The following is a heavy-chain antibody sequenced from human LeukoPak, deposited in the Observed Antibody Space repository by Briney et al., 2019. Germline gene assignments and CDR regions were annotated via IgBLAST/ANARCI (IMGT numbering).Heavy chain of an antibody. V-gene: IGHV3-NL1*01. CDR3: ARGGPIYCSGDSCYPGDY. CDR2: IYSGGST. D-gene: IGHD2-15*01. CDR1: GFTFSSNG. Sequence: GGSLRLSCAASGFTFSSNGMHWVRQAPGKGLEWVSVIYSGGSTYYADSVKGRFTISRDKSKNTLYLQMSSLRAEDTAVYYCARGGPIYCSGDSCYPGDYWGQGTLVTVSS. J-gene: IGHJ4*02.